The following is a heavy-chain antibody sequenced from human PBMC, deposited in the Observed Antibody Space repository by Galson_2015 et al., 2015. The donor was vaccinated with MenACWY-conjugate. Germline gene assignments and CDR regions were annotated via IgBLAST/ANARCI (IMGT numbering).Heavy chain of an antibody. D-gene: IGHD6-13*01. CDR1: GFTVSSNY. J-gene: IGHJ5*02. CDR3: ARGGAAAGFDP. Sequence: SLRLSCAASGFTVSSNYMNWVRQAPGKGLQWVSIIYSDGSTFYADSVKGRLNISRDDSKNTPYFQMNSLRAEDTAVYYCARGGAAAGFDPWGQGTLVTVSS. V-gene: IGHV3-66*01. CDR2: IYSDGST.